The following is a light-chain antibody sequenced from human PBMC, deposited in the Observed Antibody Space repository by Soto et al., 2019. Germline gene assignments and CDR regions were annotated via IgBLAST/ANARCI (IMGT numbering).Light chain of an antibody. CDR1: QSVGSN. Sequence: EVVMTQSPATLSVSPGERATLSCRASQSVGSNLAWYQQKPGQAPRLLIYTASTRATGIPARFSGSGSGTDFTLTISRLEPEDFAVYYCQQYGSSPSWTFGQGTKVDI. CDR3: QQYGSSPSWT. V-gene: IGKV3-15*01. CDR2: TAS. J-gene: IGKJ1*01.